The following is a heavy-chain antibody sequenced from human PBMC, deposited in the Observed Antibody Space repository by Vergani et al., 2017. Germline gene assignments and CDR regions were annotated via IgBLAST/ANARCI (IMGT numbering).Heavy chain of an antibody. J-gene: IGHJ4*02. CDR3: VKTMTTYDGGDY. CDR1: GFTFSSYA. V-gene: IGHV3-64D*06. D-gene: IGHD4-17*01. Sequence: EVQLVESGGGLVQPGGSLRLPCSASGFTFSSYAMHWVRQAPGKGLEFVSAISSNGGSTYYADSVKGRFTISRDNSKNTLYLQMSSLRAEDTAVYYCVKTMTTYDGGDYWGQGTLVTVSS. CDR2: ISSNGGST.